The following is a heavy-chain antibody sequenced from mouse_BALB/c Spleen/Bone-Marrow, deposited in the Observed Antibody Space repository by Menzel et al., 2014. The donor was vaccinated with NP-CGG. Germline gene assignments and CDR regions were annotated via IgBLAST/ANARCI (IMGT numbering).Heavy chain of an antibody. Sequence: QVQLKESGAELVKPGASVKMSCKASGYTFTSYNVYWVKQTPGQGLEWIGTIYPGNGDTSYNQKFKGKATLAAYKSSTTAYMQLSSLTSEDSAVYYCARDYRYGYYAMDYWGQGTSVTVSS. V-gene: IGHV1-12*01. CDR2: IYPGNGDT. CDR1: GYTFTSYN. CDR3: ARDYRYGYYAMDY. J-gene: IGHJ4*01. D-gene: IGHD2-14*01.